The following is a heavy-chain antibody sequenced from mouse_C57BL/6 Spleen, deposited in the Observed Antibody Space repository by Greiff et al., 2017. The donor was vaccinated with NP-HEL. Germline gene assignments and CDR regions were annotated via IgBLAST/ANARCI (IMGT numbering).Heavy chain of an antibody. CDR1: GYAFSSSW. J-gene: IGHJ3*01. Sequence: QVQLQQSGPELVKPGASVKISCKASGYAFSSSWMNWVKQRPGKGLEWIGRIYPGDGDTNYNGKFKGKATLTADKSSSTAYMQLSSLTSEDSAVYFCFYDRTWFAYWGQGTLVTVSA. V-gene: IGHV1-82*01. D-gene: IGHD2-3*01. CDR3: FYDRTWFAY. CDR2: IYPGDGDT.